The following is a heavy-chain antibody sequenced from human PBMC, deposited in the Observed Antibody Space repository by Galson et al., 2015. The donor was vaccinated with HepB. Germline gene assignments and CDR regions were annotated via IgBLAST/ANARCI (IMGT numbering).Heavy chain of an antibody. CDR1: GFSFSGYA. Sequence: SLRLSCAVSGFSFSGYAMHWVRQAPGKGLEDVAVISSAEGRTFYADGVEGRFIVSRDNSDNTLSLQMTSLKVEDTAVYYCVKWGSKSVEGRRGLLPFDSWGQGALVTVSS. CDR2: ISSAEGRT. V-gene: IGHV3-64D*06. D-gene: IGHD6-6*01. CDR3: VKWGSKSVEGRRGLLPFDS. J-gene: IGHJ4*02.